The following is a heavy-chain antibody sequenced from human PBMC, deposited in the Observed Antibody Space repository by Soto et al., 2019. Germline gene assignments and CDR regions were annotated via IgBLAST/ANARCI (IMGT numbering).Heavy chain of an antibody. CDR3: AKGRGGSGSRTPRVDF. CDR1: GFTFNNYA. Sequence: VQLLESGGGLVQPGGSLSLSCAASGFTFNNYAMTWVRQAPGQGLEWVSAISGGGDTTSYADSVKGRFTVSRDGSKNTLYLQMSSLRAEDTALYYCAKGRGGSGSRTPRVDFWGQGTLVTVSS. CDR2: ISGGGDTT. J-gene: IGHJ4*02. V-gene: IGHV3-23*01. D-gene: IGHD3-10*01.